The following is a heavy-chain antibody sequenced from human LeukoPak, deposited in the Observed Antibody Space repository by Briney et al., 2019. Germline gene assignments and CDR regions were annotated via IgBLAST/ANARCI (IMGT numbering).Heavy chain of an antibody. J-gene: IGHJ4*02. D-gene: IGHD6-19*01. CDR1: GYTFNSYG. V-gene: IGHV1-18*01. CDR2: ISAYNGNT. Sequence: ASVRVSCTASGYTFNSYGISWVRQAPGQGLEWMGWISAYNGNTNYAQKLQGRVTMTTDTSTSTAYMELRSLRSDDTAVYYCATERTVAGRASFDYWGQGTLVTVSS. CDR3: ATERTVAGRASFDY.